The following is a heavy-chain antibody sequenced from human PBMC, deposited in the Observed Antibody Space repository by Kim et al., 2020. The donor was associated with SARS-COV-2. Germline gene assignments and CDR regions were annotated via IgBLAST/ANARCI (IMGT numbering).Heavy chain of an antibody. V-gene: IGHV3-33*01. D-gene: IGHD1-26*01. CDR3: ARDPSEELLSFDY. CDR1: GFTFSSYG. CDR2: IWYDGSNK. Sequence: GGSLRLSCAASGFTFSSYGIHWVRQAPGKGLEWVAVIWYDGSNKYYADSVKGRFTISRDNSKNTLYLQMNSLRAEDTAVYYCARDPSEELLSFDYWGQGTLVTVSS. J-gene: IGHJ4*02.